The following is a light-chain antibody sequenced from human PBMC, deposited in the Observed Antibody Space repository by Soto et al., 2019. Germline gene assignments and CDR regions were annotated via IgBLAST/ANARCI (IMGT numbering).Light chain of an antibody. CDR1: SSDVGGYNY. CDR3: SSYTSSSTLVV. CDR2: DVS. V-gene: IGLV2-14*01. Sequence: QSALTQPASVSGSPGQSITISCTGTSSDVGGYNYVSWYQQHPGKAPKLMIYDVSNRPSGVSKRFSGSKSGNTASLTISGLQAEDEADYYRSSYTSSSTLVVFGGGTKLTVL. J-gene: IGLJ2*01.